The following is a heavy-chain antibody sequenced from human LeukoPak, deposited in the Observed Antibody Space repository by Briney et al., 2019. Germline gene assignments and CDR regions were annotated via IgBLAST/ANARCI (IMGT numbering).Heavy chain of an antibody. Sequence: GGSLRLSCAASGFTVSNNYMSWVRQAPGKGLEWVSVIYSGGSTYYADSVKGRFTISRDNSMNTLYLQINSLKPEDTAVYYCARDHGDYWGQGTLVTVYS. V-gene: IGHV3-66*02. CDR1: GFTVSNNY. CDR3: ARDHGDY. D-gene: IGHD1-14*01. CDR2: IYSGGST. J-gene: IGHJ4*02.